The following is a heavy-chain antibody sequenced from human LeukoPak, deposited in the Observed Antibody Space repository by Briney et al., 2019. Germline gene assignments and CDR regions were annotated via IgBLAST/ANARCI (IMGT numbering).Heavy chain of an antibody. CDR1: GGSISSSY. CDR2: IYYIGST. J-gene: IGHJ4*02. D-gene: IGHD3-16*01. CDR3: AAGEDY. Sequence: PSETLSLTCTVSGGSISSSYWSWIRQPPGKGLEWIGYIYYIGSTNFNPSLKSRVTISVDTSKNQFSLKLTSVTAADTAVYYCAAGEDYWGRGTLVTVSS. V-gene: IGHV4-59*01.